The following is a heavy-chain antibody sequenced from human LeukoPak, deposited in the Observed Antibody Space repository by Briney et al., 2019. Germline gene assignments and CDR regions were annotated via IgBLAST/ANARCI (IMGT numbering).Heavy chain of an antibody. J-gene: IGHJ4*02. V-gene: IGHV3-7*03. CDR3: ARGQYTDGLSY. CDR1: GFTFSTYW. CDR2: IKPDGSEK. D-gene: IGHD5-24*01. Sequence: GGSLRLSCAASGFTFSTYWMTWVRQAPGEGLEWVAIIKPDGSEKYYADSVKGRFTISRDNAENSLFLQMNGLRPEDTAVFYCARGQYTDGLSYWGQGTLVTVSS.